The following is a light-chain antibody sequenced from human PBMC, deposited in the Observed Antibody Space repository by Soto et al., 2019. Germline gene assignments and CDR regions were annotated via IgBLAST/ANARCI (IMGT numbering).Light chain of an antibody. CDR2: ATS. J-gene: IGKJ4*01. V-gene: IGKV3-20*01. CDR3: QQYNNWPPLT. CDR1: QSVSRTY. Sequence: EIVLTQSPGTLSLSPGERATLSCRASQSVSRTYLAWYQQKPVQAPRLLIYATSSRATGIPDRFSGSGSGTDFTLTISSLQSEDFAVYYCQQYNNWPPLTFGGGTKVDIK.